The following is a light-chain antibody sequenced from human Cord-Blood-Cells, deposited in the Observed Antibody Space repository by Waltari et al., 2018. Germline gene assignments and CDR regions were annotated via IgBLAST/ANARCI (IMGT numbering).Light chain of an antibody. CDR2: DAS. Sequence: IVLTQSPATLSLSPGERATLSCRTSQSVSSYLAWYQQKPGQAPRLLIYDASNRATGIPARFRGSGSGTDFTLTSSSLEPEDFAVYYWQQRSNWWTFGQGTKVEIK. J-gene: IGKJ1*01. CDR1: QSVSSY. V-gene: IGKV3-11*01. CDR3: QQRSNWWT.